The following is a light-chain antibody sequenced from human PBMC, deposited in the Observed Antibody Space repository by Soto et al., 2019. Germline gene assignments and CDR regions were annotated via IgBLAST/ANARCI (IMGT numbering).Light chain of an antibody. CDR2: EVS. CDR3: SSYTSSSTLV. CDR1: SSDVGGYNY. J-gene: IGLJ1*01. V-gene: IGLV2-14*01. Sequence: QSALTQPASVSGSPGQSITISCTGTSSDVGGYNYVSWYQQHPGKAPKLMIYEVSNRPSGVSNRFSGPKSSNTASLTISGLQAEDEADYYCSSYTSSSTLVFGTGTKLTVL.